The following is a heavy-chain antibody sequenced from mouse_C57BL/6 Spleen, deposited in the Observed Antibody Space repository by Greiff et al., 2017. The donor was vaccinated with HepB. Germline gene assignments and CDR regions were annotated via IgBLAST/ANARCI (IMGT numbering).Heavy chain of an antibody. CDR3: ARSRDYDAAGYWYFDV. CDR2: IHPNSGST. V-gene: IGHV1-64*01. D-gene: IGHD2-4*01. J-gene: IGHJ1*03. CDR1: GYTFTSYW. Sequence: QVQLQQPGAELVKPGASVKLSCKASGYTFTSYWMHWVKQRPGQGLEWIGMIHPNSGSTNYNEKFKGKATFTADTSSNTAYMQLSSLTTEDSAIYYCARSRDYDAAGYWYFDVWGTGTTVTVSS.